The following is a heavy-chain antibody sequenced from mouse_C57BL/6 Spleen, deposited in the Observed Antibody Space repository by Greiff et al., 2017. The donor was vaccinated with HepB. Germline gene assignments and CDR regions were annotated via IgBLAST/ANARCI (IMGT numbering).Heavy chain of an antibody. V-gene: IGHV1-80*01. CDR3: ARGWLRAMDY. Sequence: VQLQESGAELVKPGASVKISCKASGYAFSSYWMNWVKQRPGKGLEWIGQLYPGDGDTNYNGKFKGKATLTADKSSSTAYIQLISLTSEDSAVYFCARGWLRAMDYWGQGTSVTVSS. CDR1: GYAFSSYW. J-gene: IGHJ4*01. D-gene: IGHD2-2*01. CDR2: LYPGDGDT.